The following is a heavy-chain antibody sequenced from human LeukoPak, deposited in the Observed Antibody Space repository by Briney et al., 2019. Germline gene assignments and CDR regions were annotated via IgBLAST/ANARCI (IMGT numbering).Heavy chain of an antibody. Sequence: SETLSLTCTVSGGSINTYYWSWIRQPPGKGLEWLGYLSYSGSTNYNPSLNSRVTISVDTSKNHFSLKLSSVTAADTAVYYCARGVSYSSGWYYFDLWGQGTLVTVSS. CDR1: GGSINTYY. CDR3: ARGVSYSSGWYYFDL. V-gene: IGHV4-59*08. CDR2: LSYSGST. D-gene: IGHD6-19*01. J-gene: IGHJ4*02.